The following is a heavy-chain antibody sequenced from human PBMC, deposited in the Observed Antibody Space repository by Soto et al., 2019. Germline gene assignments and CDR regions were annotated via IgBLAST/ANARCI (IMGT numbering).Heavy chain of an antibody. J-gene: IGHJ4*02. CDR3: AKVAYGGMYYFDY. CDR2: ISGSGGST. V-gene: IGHV3-23*01. D-gene: IGHD4-17*01. CDR1: GFTFSSYA. Sequence: WGSLRLSCAASGFTFSSYAMSWVRQAPGKGLEWVSAISGSGGSTSYADSVKGRFTISRDNSKNTLYLQMNSLRAEDTAVYYCAKVAYGGMYYFDYWGQGTLVTVSS.